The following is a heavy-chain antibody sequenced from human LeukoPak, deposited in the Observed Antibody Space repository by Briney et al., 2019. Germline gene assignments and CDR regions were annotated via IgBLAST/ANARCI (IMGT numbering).Heavy chain of an antibody. J-gene: IGHJ4*02. CDR3: ARDWNAGNGGHY. Sequence: SETLSLTCTVSGGSLSSSSYYWGWIRQPPGKGLEWIGSIYYSGSTYYNPSLKSRVTISVDTSKNQFSLKLSSVTAADTAVYYCARDWNAGNGGHYWGQGTLVTVSS. V-gene: IGHV4-39*07. CDR1: GGSLSSSSYY. CDR2: IYYSGST. D-gene: IGHD4-23*01.